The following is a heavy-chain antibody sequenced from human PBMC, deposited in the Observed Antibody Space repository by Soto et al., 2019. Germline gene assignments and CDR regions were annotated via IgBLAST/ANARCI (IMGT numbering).Heavy chain of an antibody. Sequence: SETLSLTCTVSGGSVSSGSFCWSWIRQPPGKGLEWIGYIYYSGSTNYNPSLKSRVTISVDTSKDQCSLKLSSVTAADTAVYYCTRGRSRYSSGWLPTPKDYWGQGTLVTVSS. CDR2: IYYSGST. V-gene: IGHV4-61*01. CDR3: TRGRSRYSSGWLPTPKDY. CDR1: GGSVSSGSFC. D-gene: IGHD6-19*01. J-gene: IGHJ4*02.